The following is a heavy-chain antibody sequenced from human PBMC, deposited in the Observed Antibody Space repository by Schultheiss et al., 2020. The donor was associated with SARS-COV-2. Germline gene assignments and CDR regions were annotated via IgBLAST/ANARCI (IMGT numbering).Heavy chain of an antibody. J-gene: IGHJ6*02. CDR1: GGSFSGYY. CDR3: AKGRWDGLAV. CDR2: INHSGST. Sequence: SETLSLTCAVYGGSFSGYYWSWIRQPPGKGLEWIGEINHSGSTNYNPSLKSRVTISVDTSKNQFSLKLTSVTTADTAVYYCAKGRWDGLAVWGQGTTVTVSS. V-gene: IGHV4-34*01. D-gene: IGHD4-23*01.